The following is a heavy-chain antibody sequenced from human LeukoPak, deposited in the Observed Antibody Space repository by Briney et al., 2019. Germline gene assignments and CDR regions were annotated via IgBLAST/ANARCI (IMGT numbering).Heavy chain of an antibody. CDR1: GFTFSNYG. V-gene: IGHV3-33*01. J-gene: IGHJ2*01. CDR2: IWYDGSNK. D-gene: IGHD3-22*01. CDR3: ARAHYYYDRSGSRNDYWYFDL. Sequence: GGSLRLSCAASGFTFSNYGMHWVRQAPGKGLEWVAVIWYDGSNKYYADSVKGRFTISRDNPKNTLYLQMNSLRAEDTAVYYCARAHYYYDRSGSRNDYWYFDLRGRGTLVTVSS.